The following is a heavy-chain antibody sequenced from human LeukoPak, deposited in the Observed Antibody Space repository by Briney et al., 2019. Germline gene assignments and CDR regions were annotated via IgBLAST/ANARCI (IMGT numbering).Heavy chain of an antibody. J-gene: IGHJ4*02. CDR2: IIPIFGTA. D-gene: IGHD3-3*01. Sequence: SVKVSCKASGGTFSSYAISWVRQAPGQGLEWMGGIIPIFGTANYAQKFQGRVTITTDESTSTAYMELSSLRSEDTAVYYCARDRSYDFWSGLKLFDYWGQGTLVTVSS. CDR1: GGTFSSYA. CDR3: ARDRSYDFWSGLKLFDY. V-gene: IGHV1-69*05.